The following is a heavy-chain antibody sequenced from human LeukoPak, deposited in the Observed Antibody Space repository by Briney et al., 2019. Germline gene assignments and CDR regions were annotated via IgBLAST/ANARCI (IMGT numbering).Heavy chain of an antibody. D-gene: IGHD5-18*01. Sequence: ASVKVSCKASGYTFTGYFMHWVRQAPGQGLEWMGWINPNRGGTNYVQKFQGRVTMTRDTSISTAYMDLSSLRSDDTAVYYCARDRGNRGYSFNNWGQGTLVTVSS. CDR2: INPNRGGT. CDR1: GYTFTGYF. V-gene: IGHV1-2*02. CDR3: ARDRGNRGYSFNN. J-gene: IGHJ4*02.